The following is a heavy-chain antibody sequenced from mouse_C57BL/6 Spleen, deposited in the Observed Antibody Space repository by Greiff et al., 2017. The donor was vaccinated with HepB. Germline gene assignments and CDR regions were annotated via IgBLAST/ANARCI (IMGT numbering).Heavy chain of an antibody. Sequence: VQLKESGPGLVKPSQSLSLTCSVTGYSITSGYYWNWIRQFPGNKLEWMGYISYDGSNNYNPSLKNRISITRDTSKNQFFLKLNSVTTEDTATYYCARDWDSNYGYWGQGTTLTVSS. CDR2: ISYDGSN. V-gene: IGHV3-6*01. CDR3: ARDWDSNYGY. D-gene: IGHD2-5*01. CDR1: GYSITSGYY. J-gene: IGHJ2*01.